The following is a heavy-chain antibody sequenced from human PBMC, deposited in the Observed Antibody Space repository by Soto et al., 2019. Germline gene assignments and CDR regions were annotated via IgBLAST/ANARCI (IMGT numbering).Heavy chain of an antibody. Sequence: GGSLRLSCAASGFTFSSYAMHWVRQAPGKGLEWVAVISYDGSNKYYADSVKGRFTISRDNSKNTLYLQMNSLRAEDTAVYYCARGGQYYYDSSGYYGWFDPWGQGTLVTVSS. D-gene: IGHD3-22*01. CDR3: ARGGQYYYDSSGYYGWFDP. CDR1: GFTFSSYA. J-gene: IGHJ5*02. CDR2: ISYDGSNK. V-gene: IGHV3-30*04.